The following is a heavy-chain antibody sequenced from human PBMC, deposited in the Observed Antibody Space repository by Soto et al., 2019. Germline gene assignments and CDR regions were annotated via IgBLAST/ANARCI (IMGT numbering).Heavy chain of an antibody. CDR3: ARGITGTVSYYFGMDV. CDR2: IIPIFGTA. Sequence: QVQLVQSGAEVKKPGSSVKVSCKASGGTFSSYAISWVRQAPGQGLEWMGGIIPIFGTANYAQKFQGRVTITADESTSTAYMELSRLRSEATAVYCCARGITGTVSYYFGMDVWGEGTTVTVSS. D-gene: IGHD1-20*01. CDR1: GGTFSSYA. J-gene: IGHJ6*02. V-gene: IGHV1-69*12.